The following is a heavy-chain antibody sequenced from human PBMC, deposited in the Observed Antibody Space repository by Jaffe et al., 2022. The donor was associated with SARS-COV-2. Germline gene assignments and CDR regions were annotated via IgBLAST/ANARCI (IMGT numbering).Heavy chain of an antibody. Sequence: EVQLVESGGGLVQPGGSLRLSCAASGFTFSSYWMSWVRQAPGKGLEWVANIKQDGSEKYYVDSVKGRFTISRDNAKNSLYLQMNSLRAEDTAVYYCARYVFSGSYTYYYYYYGMDVWGQGTTVTVSS. CDR2: IKQDGSEK. V-gene: IGHV3-7*01. J-gene: IGHJ6*02. CDR1: GFTFSSYW. D-gene: IGHD1-26*01. CDR3: ARYVFSGSYTYYYYYYGMDV.